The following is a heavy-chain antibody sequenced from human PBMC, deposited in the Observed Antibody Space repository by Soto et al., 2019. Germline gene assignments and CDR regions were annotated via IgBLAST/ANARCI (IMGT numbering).Heavy chain of an antibody. D-gene: IGHD3-10*01. Sequence: SETLSLTCAVYGGSFSGYYWSWIRQPPGKGLEWIGEINHSGSTNYNPSLKSRVTISVDTSKNQFSLKLSSVTAADTAVYYCASRGIKQYYFDYWGQGTLVTVSS. J-gene: IGHJ4*02. V-gene: IGHV4-34*01. CDR2: INHSGST. CDR1: GGSFSGYY. CDR3: ASRGIKQYYFDY.